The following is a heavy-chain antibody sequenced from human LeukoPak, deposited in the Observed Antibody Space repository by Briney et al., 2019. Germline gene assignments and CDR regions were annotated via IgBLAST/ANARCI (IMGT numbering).Heavy chain of an antibody. J-gene: IGHJ6*02. D-gene: IGHD3-22*01. CDR3: ARDMLSISSGSENHYNDMDV. V-gene: IGHV1-2*02. CDR2: INLNNGAT. Sequence: ASVKVSCKASGYTFTGYYMHWVRQAPGQGLEWLGWINLNNGATRYAQKFQGRVTMTRDTSITTAYMELSSLRSDDTAIFYCARDMLSISSGSENHYNDMDVWGQGTTVTVSS. CDR1: GYTFTGYY.